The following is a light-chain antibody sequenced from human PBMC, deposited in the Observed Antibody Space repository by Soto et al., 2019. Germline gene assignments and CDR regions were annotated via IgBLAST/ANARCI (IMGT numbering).Light chain of an antibody. V-gene: IGKV3-20*01. CDR1: QSVTSGY. J-gene: IGKJ1*01. CDR3: QQYGSSWT. Sequence: EIVMTQSPGTLSLSPGERGSLSCRASQSVTSGYLAWYQQKPGQAPRLLIYGASSRATGIPDRFSGSGSGTDFTLTISRLEPEDFAVYYCQQYGSSWTFGQGTKVDI. CDR2: GAS.